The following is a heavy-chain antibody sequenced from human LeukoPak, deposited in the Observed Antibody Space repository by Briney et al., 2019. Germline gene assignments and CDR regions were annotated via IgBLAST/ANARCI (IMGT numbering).Heavy chain of an antibody. J-gene: IGHJ4*02. CDR3: ALAGDYYDSSGYYAPFDY. D-gene: IGHD3-22*01. CDR1: GYSFTSYW. CDR2: IYPGDSDT. V-gene: IGHV5-51*01. Sequence: GESLKISCKGSGYSFTSYWIGWVRPMPGKGLEWMGIIYPGDSDTRYSPSFQGQVTISADKSISTAYLQWSSLKASDTAMYYCALAGDYYDSSGYYAPFDYWGQGTLVTVSS.